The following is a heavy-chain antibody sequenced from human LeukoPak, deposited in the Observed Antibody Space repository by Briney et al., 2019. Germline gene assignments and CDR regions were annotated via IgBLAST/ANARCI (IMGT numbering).Heavy chain of an antibody. V-gene: IGHV3-7*01. J-gene: IGHJ5*02. CDR1: GFTFSSYW. D-gene: IGHD3-3*01. CDR2: IKQDGSEK. CDR3: ATYYDFWSGTPRSFDP. Sequence: GGSLRLSCAASGFTFSSYWMSWVRQAPGKGLEWVANIKQDGSEKYYVDSVKGRFTISRDNAKNSLYLQMNSLRAEDTAVYYCATYYDFWSGTPRSFDPWGQGTLVTVSS.